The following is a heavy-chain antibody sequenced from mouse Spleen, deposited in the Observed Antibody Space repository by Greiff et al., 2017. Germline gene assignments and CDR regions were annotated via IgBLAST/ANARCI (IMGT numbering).Heavy chain of an antibody. D-gene: IGHD1-1*01. CDR2: INYDGSST. J-gene: IGHJ1*01. CDR3: ARDHSTGFDV. Sequence: EVNLVESEGGLVQPGSSMKLSCTASGFTFSDYYMAWVRQVPEKGLEWVANINYDGSSTYYLDSLKSRFIISRDNAKNILYLQMSSLKSEDTATYYCARDHSTGFDVWGAGTTVTVSS. V-gene: IGHV5-16*01. CDR1: GFTFSDYY.